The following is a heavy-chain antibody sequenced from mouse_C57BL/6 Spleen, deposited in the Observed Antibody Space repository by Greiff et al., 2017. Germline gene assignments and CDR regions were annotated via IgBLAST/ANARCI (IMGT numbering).Heavy chain of an antibody. J-gene: IGHJ3*01. CDR2: INPNNGGT. D-gene: IGHD2-3*01. Sequence: EVQLQESGPELVKPGASVKMSCKASGYTFTDYNMHWVKQSPGKSLEWIGYINPNNGGTSYNQKFKGKATLTVNKSSSTAYMELRSLTSEDSAVYYCAAYDGDPCAYWGQGTLVTVSA. CDR1: GYTFTDYN. V-gene: IGHV1-22*01. CDR3: AAYDGDPCAY.